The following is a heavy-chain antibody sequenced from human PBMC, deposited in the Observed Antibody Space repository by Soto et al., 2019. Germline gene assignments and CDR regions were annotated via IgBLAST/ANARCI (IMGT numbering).Heavy chain of an antibody. Sequence: EVQLVQSGAEVKKPGESLRISCKGSGYSFTSHWISWVRQMPGKGLEWMGRIDPSDSYTNYSPSFQGRVTISTDKSITTAYLQWSSLKASDTAMYYCVRHPDHYDRDYWGQGTLVTVSS. CDR3: VRHPDHYDRDY. CDR1: GYSFTSHW. J-gene: IGHJ4*02. CDR2: IDPSDSYT. V-gene: IGHV5-10-1*03. D-gene: IGHD3-22*01.